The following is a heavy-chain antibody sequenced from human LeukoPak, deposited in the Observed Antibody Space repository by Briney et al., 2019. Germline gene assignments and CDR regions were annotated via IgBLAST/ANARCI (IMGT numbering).Heavy chain of an antibody. CDR3: AREREYYDILTGYYLWYFDL. Sequence: SETLSLTCTVSGGSISSYYWSWIRQPPGKGLEWIGYIYYSGSTNYNPSLKSRVTISVDTSKNQFSLKLSSVTAADTAVYYCAREREYYDILTGYYLWYFDLWGRGTLVTVSS. V-gene: IGHV4-59*01. J-gene: IGHJ2*01. CDR1: GGSISSYY. D-gene: IGHD3-9*01. CDR2: IYYSGST.